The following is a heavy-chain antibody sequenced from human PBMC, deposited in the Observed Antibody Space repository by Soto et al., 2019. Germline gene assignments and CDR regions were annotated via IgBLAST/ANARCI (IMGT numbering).Heavy chain of an antibody. CDR1: GFTFINYV. CDR2: ISGDGRTT. Sequence: EVQVLESGGGLVPPGGSLRLSCTASGFTFINYVMTWVRQAPGKALEWVSSISGDGRTTFYADSVRGRFTISRDNSRNTVSLEVNSLRAEDTALYFCAKYFASGSYYHFDSWGQGTLVTVSS. D-gene: IGHD3-10*01. CDR3: AKYFASGSYYHFDS. V-gene: IGHV3-23*01. J-gene: IGHJ4*02.